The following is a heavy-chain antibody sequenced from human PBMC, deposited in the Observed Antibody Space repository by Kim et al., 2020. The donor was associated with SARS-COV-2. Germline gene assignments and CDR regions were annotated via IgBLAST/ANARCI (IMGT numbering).Heavy chain of an antibody. J-gene: IGHJ4*02. D-gene: IGHD6-13*01. CDR1: GGSFSGYY. CDR2: INHSGST. V-gene: IGHV4-34*01. Sequence: SETLSLTCAVYGGSFSGYYWSWIRQPPGKGLEWIGEINHSGSTNYNPSLKSRVTISVDTSKNQFSLKLSSVTAADTAVYYCARAGGSRAGYFDYWGQGILVTVSS. CDR3: ARAGGSRAGYFDY.